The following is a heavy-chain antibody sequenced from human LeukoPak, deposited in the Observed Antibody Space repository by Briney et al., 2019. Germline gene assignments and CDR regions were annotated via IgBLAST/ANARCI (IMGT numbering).Heavy chain of an antibody. CDR2: IIPIFGTA. V-gene: IGHV1-69*05. CDR3: ASTSSGYSYGYGYYYYMDV. CDR1: GYTFSSYA. D-gene: IGHD5-18*01. J-gene: IGHJ6*03. Sequence: SVKVSCKASGYTFSSYAISWVRQAPGQGLEWMGRIIPIFGTANYAQRFQGRVTITTDESTSTAYMELSSLRSEDTAVYYCASTSSGYSYGYGYYYYMDVWGKGTTVTVSS.